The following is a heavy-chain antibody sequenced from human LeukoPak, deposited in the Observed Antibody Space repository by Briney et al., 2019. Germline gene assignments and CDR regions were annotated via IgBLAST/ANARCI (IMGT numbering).Heavy chain of an antibody. D-gene: IGHD3-3*01. CDR3: ARLRFLEWFPFDY. Sequence: ASVKVSCKASGYTFTGYYMHWVRQAPGQGLEWMGRINPNSGGTNYAQKFQGRVTMTRDTSISTAYMELSRPRSDDTAVYYCARLRFLEWFPFDYWGQGTLVTVSS. V-gene: IGHV1-2*06. J-gene: IGHJ4*02. CDR1: GYTFTGYY. CDR2: INPNSGGT.